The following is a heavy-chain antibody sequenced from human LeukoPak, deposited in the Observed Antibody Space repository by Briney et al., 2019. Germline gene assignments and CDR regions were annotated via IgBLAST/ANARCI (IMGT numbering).Heavy chain of an antibody. Sequence: ASVKVSCKVSGYSLTEVSTHWVRQAPGKGLEWMGGFDPEDGEAIYAQKVQGRLTMTKDTSIDTAFMELRSLKSEDTAVYYCVTDIRSGWRNYWGQGTLITVSS. CDR2: FDPEDGEA. V-gene: IGHV1-24*01. D-gene: IGHD6-19*01. J-gene: IGHJ4*02. CDR3: VTDIRSGWRNY. CDR1: GYSLTEVS.